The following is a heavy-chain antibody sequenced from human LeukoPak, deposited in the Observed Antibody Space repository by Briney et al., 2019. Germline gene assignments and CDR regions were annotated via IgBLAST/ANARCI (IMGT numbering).Heavy chain of an antibody. CDR3: ARALSGYFVYYFDS. D-gene: IGHD3-22*01. V-gene: IGHV1-2*06. Sequence: ASVKVSCKASGYTFTGYYMHWVRQAPGQGLEWMGRINPNSGGTNYAQKFQGRVTMTRDTSISTAYMELSRLRSDDTAVYYCARALSGYFVYYFDSWGLGTLATVSS. CDR1: GYTFTGYY. J-gene: IGHJ4*02. CDR2: INPNSGGT.